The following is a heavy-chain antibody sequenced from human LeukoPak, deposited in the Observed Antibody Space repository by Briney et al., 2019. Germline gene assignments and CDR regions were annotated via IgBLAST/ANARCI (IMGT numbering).Heavy chain of an antibody. CDR3: ARAGSPPKIPNFLGGQAPSSYYVMAV. V-gene: IGHV1-46*01. J-gene: IGHJ6*02. Sequence: ASVKVSCKASGYTFTSYYMHWVRQAPGQGLEWMGIINPSGGSTSYTQKFQGRVTMTRDTSTSTVYMELSSLRSEDTAVYYCARAGSPPKIPNFLGGQAPSSYYVMAVWAQGTTVT. CDR2: INPSGGST. CDR1: GYTFTSYY. D-gene: IGHD3-3*01.